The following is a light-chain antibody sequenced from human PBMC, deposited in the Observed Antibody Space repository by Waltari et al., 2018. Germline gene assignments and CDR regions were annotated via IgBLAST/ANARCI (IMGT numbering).Light chain of an antibody. Sequence: DIQMTQSPSSLSASVGDRVTITCRASQSIINYLNWYQQKPAKAPKLLIYAASSLQSGLPSRFSVSGSGTDFTLTISSLQPEDFATYYCQQSYTTPRTFGGGTKVEIK. V-gene: IGKV1-39*01. CDR3: QQSYTTPRT. J-gene: IGKJ4*01. CDR2: AAS. CDR1: QSIINY.